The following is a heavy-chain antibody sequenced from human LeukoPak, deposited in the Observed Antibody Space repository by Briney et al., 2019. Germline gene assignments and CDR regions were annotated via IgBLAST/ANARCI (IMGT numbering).Heavy chain of an antibody. CDR2: IYYSGTT. CDR3: ARQLEVNAFDI. D-gene: IGHD1-1*01. V-gene: IGHV4-59*01. Sequence: SETLSLTCTVSGGSISSYYWSWIRQPPGKGLEWIGYIYYSGTTDYSPSLRSRVTMSLDTSKNQFSLKLSSVTAADTAVYYCARQLEVNAFDIWGQGTMVTVSS. CDR1: GGSISSYY. J-gene: IGHJ3*02.